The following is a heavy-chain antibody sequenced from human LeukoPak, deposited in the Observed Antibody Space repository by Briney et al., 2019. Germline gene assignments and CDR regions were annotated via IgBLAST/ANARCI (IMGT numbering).Heavy chain of an antibody. D-gene: IGHD4-23*01. Sequence: GGSLRLSCAASGFTFDDYAMHWVRQAPGKGLEWVSGINWNSGTIGYADSVKGRFTISRDNAKNSLYLQVSSLRTEDTALYYCAKDTQGMTGGSDYWGQGTLVTVSS. V-gene: IGHV3-9*01. CDR2: INWNSGTI. CDR3: AKDTQGMTGGSDY. J-gene: IGHJ4*02. CDR1: GFTFDDYA.